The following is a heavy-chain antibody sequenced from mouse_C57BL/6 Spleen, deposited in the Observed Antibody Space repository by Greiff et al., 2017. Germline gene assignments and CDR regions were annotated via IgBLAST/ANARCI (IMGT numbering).Heavy chain of an antibody. D-gene: IGHD2-4*01. V-gene: IGHV1-52*01. CDR1: GYTFTSYW. Sequence: QVQLQQSGAELVRPGSSVKLSCKASGYTFTSYWMHWVKQRPIQGLEWIGNIDPSDSETHYNQKFKDKATLTVDKSSSTAYMQLSSLTSEDSAVYYCAREGLGAMDYGGQGTSVTVSS. J-gene: IGHJ4*01. CDR2: IDPSDSET. CDR3: AREGLGAMDY.